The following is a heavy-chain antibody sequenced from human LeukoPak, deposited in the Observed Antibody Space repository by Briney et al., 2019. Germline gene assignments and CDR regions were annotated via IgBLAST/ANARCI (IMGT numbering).Heavy chain of an antibody. Sequence: PSETLSLTCTVSGGSINISDYYWXWIRQPPGXGXXXXGXXXYSGSTYYNPSLKSRVTISVDTSKNQFSLKLSSVTAADAAVYYCARVRVLGYSGYDRWFDPWGQGTLVTVSS. CDR2: XXYSGST. CDR3: ARVRVLGYSGYDRWFDP. V-gene: IGHV4-39*07. D-gene: IGHD5-12*01. CDR1: GGSINISDYY. J-gene: IGHJ5*02.